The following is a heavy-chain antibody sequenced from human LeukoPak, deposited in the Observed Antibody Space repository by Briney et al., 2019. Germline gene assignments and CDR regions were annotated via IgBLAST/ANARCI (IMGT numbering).Heavy chain of an antibody. CDR2: IYYSGST. CDR3: ARVPLSCGGDCYSEAFYFDY. CDR1: GGSISSYY. J-gene: IGHJ4*02. D-gene: IGHD2-21*02. V-gene: IGHV4-59*01. Sequence: SETLSLTCTVSGGSISSYYWSWIRQPPGKGLEWIGYIYYSGSTNYNPSLKSRVTISVDTSKNQFSLKPSSVTAADTAVYYCARVPLSCGGDCYSEAFYFDYWGQGTLVTVSS.